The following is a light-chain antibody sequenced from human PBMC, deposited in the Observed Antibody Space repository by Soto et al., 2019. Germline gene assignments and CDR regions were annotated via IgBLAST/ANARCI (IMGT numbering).Light chain of an antibody. CDR2: GNS. CDR3: QSYDSSLSGWV. J-gene: IGLJ3*02. V-gene: IGLV1-40*01. Sequence: QSVLTQPPSVSGAPGQRVTISCTGSSSNIGAGYDVHWYQQLPETAPKLLIYGNSNRPSGVPDRFSGSKSGTSASLAITGLQGGDEADYYCQSYDSSLSGWVFGGGTKVTVL. CDR1: SSNIGAGYD.